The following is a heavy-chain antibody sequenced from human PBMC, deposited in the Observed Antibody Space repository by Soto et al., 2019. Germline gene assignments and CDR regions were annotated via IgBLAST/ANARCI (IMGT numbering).Heavy chain of an antibody. CDR1: GGSISSYY. D-gene: IGHD2-15*01. CDR3: ARQTKGVVAATPHNWFDP. J-gene: IGHJ5*02. V-gene: IGHV4-59*08. CDR2: IYYSGST. Sequence: SGGSISSYYWSWIRQPPGKGLEWIGYIYYSGSTNYNPSLKSRVTISVDTSKNQFSLKLSSVTAADTAVYYCARQTKGVVAATPHNWFDPWGQGTLVTVSS.